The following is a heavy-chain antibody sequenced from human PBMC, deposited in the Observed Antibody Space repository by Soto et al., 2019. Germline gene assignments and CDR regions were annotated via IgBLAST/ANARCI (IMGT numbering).Heavy chain of an antibody. CDR2: VYAGDGR. J-gene: IGHJ4*02. CDR3: ARTAYGKNYFDY. V-gene: IGHV3-53*01. D-gene: IGHD3-10*01. Sequence: GGSLRLSCAASGVTVSTNYMSWVRQAPGKGLEWVSVVYAGDGRYYADSVEGRFTISRDISRNTVYLQMNSLRAEDTAVYYCARTAYGKNYFDYWGQGALVTVSS. CDR1: GVTVSTNY.